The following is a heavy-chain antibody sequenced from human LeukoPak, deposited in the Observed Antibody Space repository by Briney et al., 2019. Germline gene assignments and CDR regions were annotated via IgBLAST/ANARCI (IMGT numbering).Heavy chain of an antibody. CDR1: GFTFSSYE. CDR2: ISSSGNTI. Sequence: PGGSLRLSCAASGFTFSSYEMNWVRQAPGKGLEWVSYISSSGNTIYYRGSVEGRLTISRDNAKNSLYLQMNSLRAEDTAVYYCARDLYGSGPDAFDIWGQGTMVTVSS. D-gene: IGHD3-10*01. CDR3: ARDLYGSGPDAFDI. V-gene: IGHV3-48*03. J-gene: IGHJ3*02.